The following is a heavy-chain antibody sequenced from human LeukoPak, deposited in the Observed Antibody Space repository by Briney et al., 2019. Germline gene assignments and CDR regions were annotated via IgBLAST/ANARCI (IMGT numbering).Heavy chain of an antibody. CDR2: IYYSGST. V-gene: IGHV4-39*07. Sequence: SETLSLTCAVSGGSISSNSYYWGWIRQPPGKGLEWIGSIYYSGSTYYNPSLKSRVTISVDTSKNQFSLKLSSVTAADTAVYYCARYAYRATSWFDPWGQGTLVTVSS. CDR3: ARYAYRATSWFDP. J-gene: IGHJ5*02. D-gene: IGHD1-26*01. CDR1: GGSISSNSYY.